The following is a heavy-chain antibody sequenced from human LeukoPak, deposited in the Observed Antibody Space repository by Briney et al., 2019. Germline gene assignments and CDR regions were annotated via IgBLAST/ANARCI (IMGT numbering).Heavy chain of an antibody. CDR1: GYTFTSYG. CDR2: ISAYNGNT. Sequence: GASVKVSCKASGYTFTSYGISWVRQAPGQGLEWMGWISAYNGNTNYAQKLQGRVTMTTDTSTSTAYMELGSLRSDDTAVYYCARANDYYDSSGYEGNWFDPWGQGTLVTVSS. J-gene: IGHJ5*02. V-gene: IGHV1-18*01. D-gene: IGHD3-22*01. CDR3: ARANDYYDSSGYEGNWFDP.